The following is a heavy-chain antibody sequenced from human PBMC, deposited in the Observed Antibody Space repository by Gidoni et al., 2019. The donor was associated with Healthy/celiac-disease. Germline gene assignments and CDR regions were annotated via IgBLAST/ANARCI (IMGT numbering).Heavy chain of an antibody. CDR2: IYWNEDK. CDR1: GFSLSTSGVG. Sequence: QITLKESGPTLVKPTQTLTLTCTFSGFSLSTSGVGVGWIRQPPGKALEWLALIYWNEDKRYSPSLKSRLTITKDISKNQVVLTMTNMDPVDTATYFCAHHIAAARTVLTDPWGQGTLVTVSS. D-gene: IGHD6-13*01. J-gene: IGHJ5*02. CDR3: AHHIAAARTVLTDP. V-gene: IGHV2-5*01.